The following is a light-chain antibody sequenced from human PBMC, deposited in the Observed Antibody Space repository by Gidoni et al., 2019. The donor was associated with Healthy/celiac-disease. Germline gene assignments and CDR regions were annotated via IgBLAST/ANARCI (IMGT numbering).Light chain of an antibody. CDR2: GAS. Sequence: VLTQSPGTLSLSPGERATLSGRASQSVSSSYLAWYQQKPGQAPRLLIYGASSRATGIPDRFSGSGSGTDFTLTISRLEPEDFAVYYCQQYGSSLFTFXGXTKVEIK. CDR1: QSVSSSY. CDR3: QQYGSSLFT. V-gene: IGKV3-20*01. J-gene: IGKJ4*01.